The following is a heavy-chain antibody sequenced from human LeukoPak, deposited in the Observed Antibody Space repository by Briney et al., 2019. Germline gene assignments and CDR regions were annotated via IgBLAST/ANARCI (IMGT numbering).Heavy chain of an antibody. CDR2: IYFSGTF. Sequence: PSETLSLTCTVSGASMSPYYWNWIRQPPGKGLEWIGNIYFSGTFNYNPSLKSRVTISLDTSRNQFSLKLSSETAADTAVYFCARDLDGSNQLFDFWGQGALVTVSS. V-gene: IGHV4-59*01. J-gene: IGHJ4*02. CDR1: GASMSPYY. D-gene: IGHD5-24*01. CDR3: ARDLDGSNQLFDF.